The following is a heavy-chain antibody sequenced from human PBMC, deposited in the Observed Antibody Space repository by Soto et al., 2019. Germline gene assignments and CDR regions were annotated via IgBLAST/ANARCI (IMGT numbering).Heavy chain of an antibody. Sequence: QVQLQESGPGLVKPSETLSLTCTVSGDSLNSGTYYWSWIRQPPGKGLEWIGRIYYSGSTDQHPSLKSRVSMSVDTSKNQFSLKLSSVTAADAAIYFRARDAKVDTDMGGYYYYTMDIWGQGTTVTVSS. J-gene: IGHJ6*02. CDR1: GDSLNSGTYY. CDR3: ARDAKVDTDMGGYYYYTMDI. D-gene: IGHD5-18*01. V-gene: IGHV4-61*01. CDR2: IYYSGST.